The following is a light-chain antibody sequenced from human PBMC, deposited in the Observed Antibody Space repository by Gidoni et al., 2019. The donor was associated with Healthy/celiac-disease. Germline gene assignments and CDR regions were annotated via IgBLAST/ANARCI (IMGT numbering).Light chain of an antibody. V-gene: IGLV1-40*01. CDR3: QSYDSTLSGSV. Sequence: SVLTHPPSLSETPGQPVTISCSGSSSNIAAGYDVHWYQQLPGTAPKLLIYGNKNRPSGVPDRFSGSKSATSASLAITGLQAEDEAVYHCQSYDSTLSGSVFGGGTKLTVL. CDR2: GNK. J-gene: IGLJ3*02. CDR1: SSNIAAGYD.